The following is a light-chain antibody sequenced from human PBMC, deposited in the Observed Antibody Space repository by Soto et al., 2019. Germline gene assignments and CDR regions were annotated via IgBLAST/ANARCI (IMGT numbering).Light chain of an antibody. CDR1: QSVSSSY. V-gene: IGKV3-20*01. CDR3: QQYGSSLWT. J-gene: IGKJ1*01. CDR2: GAS. Sequence: EIVLTQSPGTLSLSPGERSGLSCGSSQSVSSSYLAWYQQKPGQAPRLLIYGASSRATGIPDRFSGSGSGTDSTLTISRLEPEDFAVYYCQQYGSSLWTFGQGTKVDIK.